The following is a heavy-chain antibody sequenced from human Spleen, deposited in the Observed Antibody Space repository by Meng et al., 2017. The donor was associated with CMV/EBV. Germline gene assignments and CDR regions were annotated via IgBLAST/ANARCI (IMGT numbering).Heavy chain of an antibody. Sequence: SETLSLTCTVSGGSVSSGSYYWSWIRQPPGKGLEWIGYIYYSGSTNYNPSLKSRVTISVDTSKNQFSLKLTSVTAADTAVYYCARRFPRYSSSWFDYWGQGTLVTVSS. CDR3: ARRFPRYSSSWFDY. V-gene: IGHV4-61*01. D-gene: IGHD6-13*01. CDR2: IYYSGST. J-gene: IGHJ4*02. CDR1: GGSVSSGSYY.